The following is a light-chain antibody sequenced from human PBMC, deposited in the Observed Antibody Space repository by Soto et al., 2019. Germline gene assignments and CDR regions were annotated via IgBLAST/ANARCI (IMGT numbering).Light chain of an antibody. V-gene: IGLV2-14*01. J-gene: IGLJ1*01. CDR3: SSYTSSSTYYV. CDR2: DVS. Sequence: QSALTQPASVSGSPGQSITISCTGTSSDVGGYNYVSWYQQHPGKAPKLMIYDVSNRPSGVSNRFSGSKSGNTASLTISGLQAEDVADYYCSSYTSSSTYYVFGTGTKLIVL. CDR1: SSDVGGYNY.